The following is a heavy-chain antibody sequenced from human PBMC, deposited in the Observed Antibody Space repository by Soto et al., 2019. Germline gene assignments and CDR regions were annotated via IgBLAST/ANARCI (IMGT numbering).Heavy chain of an antibody. J-gene: IGHJ4*02. D-gene: IGHD3-22*01. CDR1: GGSISSSTYY. CDR3: ARHSSYDSSGYYFDY. Sequence: SETLSLTCTVSGGSISSSTYYWSWIRQPPGKGLEWIGYIYYSGSTYYNPSLKSRVTISVDTSKNQFSLKLSSVTAADTALYYCARHSSYDSSGYYFDYWGQGTLVTVSS. CDR2: IYYSGST. V-gene: IGHV4-30-4*01.